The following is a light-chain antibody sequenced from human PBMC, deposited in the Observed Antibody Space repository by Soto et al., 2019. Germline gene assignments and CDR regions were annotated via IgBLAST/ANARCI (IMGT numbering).Light chain of an antibody. CDR2: GAS. Sequence: EIVLTQSPGTLSLSPGERATLSCRASQSVSSSYLAWYQQKPGRAPRLLIYGASSRATGIPDRFSGSGSGTDFTLTISRLEPEDFAVYYCQQYGSLPWTFGQGTKVEIK. CDR1: QSVSSSY. CDR3: QQYGSLPWT. V-gene: IGKV3-20*01. J-gene: IGKJ1*01.